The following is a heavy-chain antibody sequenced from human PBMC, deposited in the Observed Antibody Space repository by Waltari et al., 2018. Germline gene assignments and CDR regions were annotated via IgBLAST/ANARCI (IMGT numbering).Heavy chain of an antibody. Sequence: QVQLQVSGPGLVKPSEPLSLTCSVSGGSIRSYYWSWIRQPPGKGLEWIGYIYYSESTNYNPSLKSRVTISVDTKNQFSLNLSSVTAADTAVYYCARSPGSRHYFDYWGQGTLVTVSS. CDR1: GGSIRSYY. CDR2: IYYSEST. D-gene: IGHD3-10*01. V-gene: IGHV4-59*01. J-gene: IGHJ4*02. CDR3: ARSPGSRHYFDY.